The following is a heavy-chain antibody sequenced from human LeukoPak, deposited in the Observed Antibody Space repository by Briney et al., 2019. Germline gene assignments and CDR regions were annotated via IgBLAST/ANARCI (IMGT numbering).Heavy chain of an antibody. CDR3: ARGRGSSSWYSDY. CDR1: GGSFSGYY. CDR2: IKHSGST. V-gene: IGHV4-34*01. Sequence: SETLSLTCAVYGGSFSGYYWSWIRQPPGKGLEWIGEIKHSGSTNYNPSLKSRVTISVDTSKNQFSLKLSSVTAADTAVYYCARGRGSSSWYSDYWGQGTLVTASS. D-gene: IGHD6-13*01. J-gene: IGHJ4*02.